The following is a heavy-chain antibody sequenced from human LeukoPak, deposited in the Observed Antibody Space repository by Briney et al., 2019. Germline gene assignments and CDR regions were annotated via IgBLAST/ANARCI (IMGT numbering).Heavy chain of an antibody. CDR1: GGSISSYY. V-gene: IGHV4-59*01. D-gene: IGHD6-13*01. CDR2: IYYSGST. CDR3: AREATAGTVDY. J-gene: IGHJ4*02. Sequence: SETLSLTCTVSGGSISSYYWSWIRQPPGKGLEWIGYIYYSGSTNYNPSLKSRVTISVDTSKNQFSLKLSSVTAADTAVYYCAREATAGTVDYWGQGTLVTVSS.